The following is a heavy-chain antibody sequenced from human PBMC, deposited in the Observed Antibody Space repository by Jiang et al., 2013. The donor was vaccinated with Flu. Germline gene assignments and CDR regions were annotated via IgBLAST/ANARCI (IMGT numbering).Heavy chain of an antibody. CDR3: AKDRIDDCSGGSCYPTLFDS. CDR2: ISGSGGST. V-gene: IGHV3-23*01. Sequence: EWVSAISGSGGSTYYADSVKGRFTISRDNSKNTLYLQMNSLRAEDTAVYYCAKDRIDDCSGGSCYPTLFDSWGQGTLVTVSS. D-gene: IGHD2-15*01. J-gene: IGHJ4*02.